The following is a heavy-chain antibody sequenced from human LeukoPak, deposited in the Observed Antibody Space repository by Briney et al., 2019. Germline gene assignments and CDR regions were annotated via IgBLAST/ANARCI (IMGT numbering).Heavy chain of an antibody. CDR1: GDSISSHNW. J-gene: IGHJ4*02. Sequence: SETLSLTCAVSGDSISSHNWWSWVRQAPGKGLEWIGEVFHSGNTNYNPSLESRVTISVDKSKNHLSLKLNSVTAADTAVYFCARGPAIFYYLDYWGQGALVIVSS. CDR2: VFHSGNT. V-gene: IGHV4-4*02. CDR3: ARGPAIFYYLDY. D-gene: IGHD3-3*02.